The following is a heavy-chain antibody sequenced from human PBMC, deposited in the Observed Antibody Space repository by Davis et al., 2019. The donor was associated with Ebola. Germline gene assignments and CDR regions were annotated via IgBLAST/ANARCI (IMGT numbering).Heavy chain of an antibody. CDR3: ARRKMTTVNFFDY. Sequence: GESLKISCAASGFTFSGHYMDWVRQAPGKGLEWVSVISGSGGSTYYADSVKGRFTISRDKSKNVLYLQLNSLSAEDTAVYYCARRKMTTVNFFDYWGQGTLVTVSS. CDR2: ISGSGGST. V-gene: IGHV3-23*01. D-gene: IGHD4-17*01. CDR1: GFTFSGHY. J-gene: IGHJ4*02.